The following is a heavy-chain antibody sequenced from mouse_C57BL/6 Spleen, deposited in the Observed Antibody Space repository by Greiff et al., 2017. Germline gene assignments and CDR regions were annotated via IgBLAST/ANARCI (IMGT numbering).Heavy chain of an antibody. CDR3: ARERYFDV. J-gene: IGHJ1*03. CDR1: GFTFSSYA. Sequence: EVQRVESGGGLVKPGGSLKLSCAASGFTFSSYAMSWVRQTPEKRLEWVATLSDGGSYTYYPDNVKCRFTISRDNAKTNLYLQMSHLKSEDTAMYYCARERYFDVWGTGTTVTVSS. CDR2: LSDGGSYT. V-gene: IGHV5-4*01.